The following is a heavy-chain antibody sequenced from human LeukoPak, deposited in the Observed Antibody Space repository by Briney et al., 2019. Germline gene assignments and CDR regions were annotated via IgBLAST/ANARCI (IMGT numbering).Heavy chain of an antibody. CDR3: ARPSRVYYDAFDI. CDR1: GFIFSSYA. J-gene: IGHJ3*02. D-gene: IGHD6-13*01. V-gene: IGHV3-66*04. Sequence: SGGSLRLSCAASGFIFSSYAMSWVRQAPGKGLEWVSVIYSGGSTYYADSVKGRFTISRDNSKNTLYLQMNSLRAEDTAVYYCARPSRVYYDAFDIWGQGTMVTVSS. CDR2: IYSGGST.